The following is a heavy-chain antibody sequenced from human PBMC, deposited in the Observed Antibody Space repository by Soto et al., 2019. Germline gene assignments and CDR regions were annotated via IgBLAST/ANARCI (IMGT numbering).Heavy chain of an antibody. CDR1: GGSFSGYY. CDR3: AREGALFYGGNPDYYYTVGV. V-gene: IGHV4-34*01. CDR2: IDQSGST. Sequence: SETLSLTCAVHGGSFSGYYWNWLRQPPGEGLEWIGKIDQSGSTNYNPSLKSRVTMSVDTSKNQFSLKLSSVTAADTAVYYFAREGALFYGGNPDYYYTVGVWGQGTTVTVSS. D-gene: IGHD4-17*01. J-gene: IGHJ6*02.